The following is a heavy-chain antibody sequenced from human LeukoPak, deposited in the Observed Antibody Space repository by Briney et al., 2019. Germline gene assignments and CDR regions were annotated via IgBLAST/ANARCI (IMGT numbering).Heavy chain of an antibody. J-gene: IGHJ4*02. D-gene: IGHD2-8*02. Sequence: SETLSLTCTVSGGSISSANYYWSWIRQPAGKGLERIGRIYISGTTTYNPSLKSRVTISADTSKNQFSLKLSSVTAADTAVYYCARGYWFYFDYWGQGTLVTVSS. V-gene: IGHV4-61*02. CDR2: IYISGTT. CDR3: ARGYWFYFDY. CDR1: GGSISSANYY.